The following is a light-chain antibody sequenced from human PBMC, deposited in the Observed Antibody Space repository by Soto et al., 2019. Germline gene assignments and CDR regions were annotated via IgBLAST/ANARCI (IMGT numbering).Light chain of an antibody. J-gene: IGKJ4*01. CDR1: RGIGST. CDR3: QHYVNWPLT. CDR2: DTS. Sequence: EVVMTQSPATLSVSPGERATLSCRASRGIGSTLAWYQQKPSQTPRLLIYDTSTRATGVPARFIGSASGTEFTLTITSLQSEDFAVYYCQHYVNWPLTFGGGTKV. V-gene: IGKV3-15*01.